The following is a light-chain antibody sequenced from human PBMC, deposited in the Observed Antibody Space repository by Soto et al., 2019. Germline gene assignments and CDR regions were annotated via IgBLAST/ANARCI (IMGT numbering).Light chain of an antibody. J-gene: IGLJ1*01. CDR2: SND. Sequence: QSVLTQSPSASGTPGQRVTISCSGSSSNIGTNTVNWYQQLPGTAPKLLIYSNDQRSSGVPDRFSGSRSGTSVSLAINGLQSEDEADYYCAVWDGSLNGYVFGTGTKLTVL. CDR3: AVWDGSLNGYV. CDR1: SSNIGTNT. V-gene: IGLV1-44*01.